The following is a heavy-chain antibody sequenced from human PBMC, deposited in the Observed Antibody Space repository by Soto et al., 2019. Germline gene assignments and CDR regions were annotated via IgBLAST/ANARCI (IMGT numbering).Heavy chain of an antibody. CDR2: IDPSDSYT. J-gene: IGHJ6*02. D-gene: IGHD4-4*01. V-gene: IGHV5-10-1*01. Sequence: PGESLKISCKGSGYSFTSYWISWVRQMPGKGLEWMGRIDPSDSYTNYSPSFQGHVTISADKSISTAYLQWSSLKASDTAMYYCAKLTTPENSSYYYYGMDVWGQGTTVTVSS. CDR3: AKLTTPENSSYYYYGMDV. CDR1: GYSFTSYW.